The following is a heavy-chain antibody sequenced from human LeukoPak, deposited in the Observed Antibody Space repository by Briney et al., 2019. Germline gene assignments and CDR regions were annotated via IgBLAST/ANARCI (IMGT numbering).Heavy chain of an antibody. V-gene: IGHV3-7*01. CDR3: ARVAFGSSSGVYFDY. J-gene: IGHJ4*02. Sequence: GGSLRLSCAASGFTFSSYWMSWVRQAPGKGLGWVANIKQDGSEKYYVDSVKGRFTISRDNAKNSLYLQMNSLRAEDTAVYYCARVAFGSSSGVYFDYWGQGTLVTVSS. CDR2: IKQDGSEK. D-gene: IGHD6-6*01. CDR1: GFTFSSYW.